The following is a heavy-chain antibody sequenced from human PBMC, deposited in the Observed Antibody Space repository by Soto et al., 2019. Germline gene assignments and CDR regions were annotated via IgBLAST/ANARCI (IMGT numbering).Heavy chain of an antibody. J-gene: IGHJ5*02. CDR1: GFTFSSYS. CDR2: ISSSSSYI. V-gene: IGHV3-21*01. D-gene: IGHD2-2*02. Sequence: EVQLVESGGGLVKPGGSLRLSCAASGFTFSSYSMNWVRQAPGKGLEWVSSISSSSSYIYYADSVKGRFTISRDNAKNSLYLKMNSLRAEDTAVYYCARGTCSSTSCYILATYNWFDPWGQGTLVTVSS. CDR3: ARGTCSSTSCYILATYNWFDP.